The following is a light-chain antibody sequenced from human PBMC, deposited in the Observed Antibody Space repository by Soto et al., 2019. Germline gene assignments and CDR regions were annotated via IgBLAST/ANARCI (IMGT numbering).Light chain of an antibody. J-gene: IGKJ4*01. CDR3: QQYASMPFT. V-gene: IGKV1-33*01. CDR2: DTS. CDR1: QDIDRY. Sequence: DIQMTQSPSSLSASVGYRVTISCQASQDIDRYLNWYQQKPGKGPKLLIYDTSSLETGVPSRFRGYTSGTEFTLIITNLQPEDFATYFCQQYASMPFTFGGGTQVEI.